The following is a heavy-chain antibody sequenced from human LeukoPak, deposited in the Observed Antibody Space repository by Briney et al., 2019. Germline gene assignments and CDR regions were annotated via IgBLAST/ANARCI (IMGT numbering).Heavy chain of an antibody. CDR3: ARRGVVPAARRQFDY. CDR2: INHSGST. Sequence: SETLSLTCAVYGGSFSGYSWSWIRQPPGKGLEWIGEINHSGSTYYNPSLKSRVTISVDTSKNQFSLKLNSVAAADTAVYYCARRGVVPAARRQFDYWGQGTLVTVSS. D-gene: IGHD2-2*01. J-gene: IGHJ4*02. CDR1: GGSFSGYS. V-gene: IGHV4-34*01.